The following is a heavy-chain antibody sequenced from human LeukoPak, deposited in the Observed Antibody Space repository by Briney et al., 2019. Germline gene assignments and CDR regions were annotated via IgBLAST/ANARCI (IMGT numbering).Heavy chain of an antibody. Sequence: SETLSLTCAVYGGSFSGYYWSRIRQPPGKGLEWIGEINHSGSTNYNPSLKSRVTISVDTSKNQFSLKLSSVTAADTAVYYCARDLTGWGESSGYSDYWGQGTLVTVSS. D-gene: IGHD3-22*01. J-gene: IGHJ4*02. CDR1: GGSFSGYY. V-gene: IGHV4-34*01. CDR2: INHSGST. CDR3: ARDLTGWGESSGYSDY.